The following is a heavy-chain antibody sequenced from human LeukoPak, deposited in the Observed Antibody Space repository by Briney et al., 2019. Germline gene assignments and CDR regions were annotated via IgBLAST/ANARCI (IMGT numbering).Heavy chain of an antibody. Sequence: GGSLRLSCAASGFTFSSFWMSWVRQAPGKGLEWVANINQDGSGKYFVDSVKGRFTISRDNAKNSLYPQMNSLRAEDTAVYYCARGVSGEPWGQGTLVTVSS. D-gene: IGHD1-14*01. CDR3: ARGVSGEP. V-gene: IGHV3-7*01. CDR1: GFTFSSFW. J-gene: IGHJ5*02. CDR2: INQDGSGK.